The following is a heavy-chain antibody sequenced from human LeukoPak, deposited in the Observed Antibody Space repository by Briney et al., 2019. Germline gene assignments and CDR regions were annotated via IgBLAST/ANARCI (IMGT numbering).Heavy chain of an antibody. Sequence: GGSLRLSCAASGLTCSHNYVSWVRQAPGKGLEWVSAIHTSGDTCYADSVKGRFTIYRDTSKNTLYLQINSLRVEDTAVYYCIVFGDSNHWGQGTLVTVSS. CDR3: IVFGDSNH. CDR2: IHTSGDT. J-gene: IGHJ5*02. V-gene: IGHV3-53*01. CDR1: GLTCSHNY. D-gene: IGHD4-17*01.